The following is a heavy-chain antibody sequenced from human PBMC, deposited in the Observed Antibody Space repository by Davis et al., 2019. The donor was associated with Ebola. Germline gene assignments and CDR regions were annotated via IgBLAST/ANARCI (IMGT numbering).Heavy chain of an antibody. D-gene: IGHD5-12*01. CDR1: GFTFSSYA. CDR2: IKQDGSEK. Sequence: GESLKISCAASGFTFSSYAMHWVRQAPGKGLEWVANIKQDGSEKYYVDSVKGRFTISRDNAKNSLYLQMNSLRAEDTAVYYCARVRWLRMYYFDYWGQGTLVTVSS. V-gene: IGHV3-7*03. CDR3: ARVRWLRMYYFDY. J-gene: IGHJ4*02.